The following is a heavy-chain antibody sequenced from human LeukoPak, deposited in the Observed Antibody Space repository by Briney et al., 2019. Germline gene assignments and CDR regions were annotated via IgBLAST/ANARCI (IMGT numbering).Heavy chain of an antibody. V-gene: IGHV1-2*02. CDR1: GYTFTGYY. CDR2: INPNSGGT. D-gene: IGHD5-12*01. J-gene: IGHJ6*02. CDR3: ASHYSGYPSAYYYYGMDV. Sequence: GASVKVSCKASGYTFTGYYMHWVRQAPGQGLEWMGWINPNSGGTNYAQKFQGRVTMTRDTSISTAYMELSRLRSDDTAVYCCASHYSGYPSAYYYYGMDVWGQGTTVTASS.